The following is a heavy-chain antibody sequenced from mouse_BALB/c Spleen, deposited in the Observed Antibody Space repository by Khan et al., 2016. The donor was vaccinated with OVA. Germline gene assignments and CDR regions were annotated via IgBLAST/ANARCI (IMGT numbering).Heavy chain of an antibody. V-gene: IGHV5-9-1*01. J-gene: IGHJ3*01. CDR3: ANGNYGWLAY. D-gene: IGHD2-1*01. Sequence: EVELVESGGVLLEPGGSLKLSCAASGFTFSSFVMSWVRQTPEKRLEWVATISSAATYTYYPDSVKGRFTISRDNAKNTLYLQMNSLRSDDTAIYYCANGNYGWLAYWGQGTLVTVST. CDR2: ISSAATYT. CDR1: GFTFSSFV.